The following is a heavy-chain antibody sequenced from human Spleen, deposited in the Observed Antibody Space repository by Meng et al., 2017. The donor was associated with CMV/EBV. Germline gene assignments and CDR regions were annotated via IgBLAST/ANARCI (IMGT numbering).Heavy chain of an antibody. Sequence: GGSVSSGSYDWSWIRQPPGKGLEWIGDIYYSGSTNYNPSLKSQVTISVDTSKNQFSLKLSSVTAADTAVYYCARGYSSSWSPRFDPWGQGTLVTVSS. CDR3: ARGYSSSWSPRFDP. V-gene: IGHV4-61*01. CDR1: GGSVSSGSYD. J-gene: IGHJ5*02. D-gene: IGHD6-13*01. CDR2: IYYSGST.